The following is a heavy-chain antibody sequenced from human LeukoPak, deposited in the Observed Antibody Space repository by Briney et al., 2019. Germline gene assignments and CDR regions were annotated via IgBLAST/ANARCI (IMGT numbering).Heavy chain of an antibody. CDR2: IYHSGST. CDR1: GGSISSGGYY. V-gene: IGHV4-30-2*01. CDR3: ARATYSNPDY. J-gene: IGHJ4*02. D-gene: IGHD4-11*01. Sequence: SETLSLTCTVSGGSISSGGYYWSWIRQPPGKGLEWIGYIYHSGSTYYNPSLKSRVTISVDRSKNQFSLKLSSVTAADTAVYYCARATYSNPDYWGQGTLVTVSS.